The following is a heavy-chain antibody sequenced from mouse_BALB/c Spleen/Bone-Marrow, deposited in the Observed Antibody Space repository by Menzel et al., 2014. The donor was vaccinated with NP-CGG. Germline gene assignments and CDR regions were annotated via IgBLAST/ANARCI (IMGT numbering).Heavy chain of an antibody. V-gene: IGHV1-7*01. D-gene: IGHD1-1*01. CDR1: GYTFTNYW. Sequence: VQLQQSGAELAKPGALVKMSCKASGYTFTNYWMHWVKQRPGQGLEWIGYINPSTGYTEYNQKFKDKATLTADKSSSTAYMQLSSLTSEDSAVYYCARIYYYGRDYWGQGTTLTVSS. CDR2: INPSTGYT. J-gene: IGHJ2*01. CDR3: ARIYYYGRDY.